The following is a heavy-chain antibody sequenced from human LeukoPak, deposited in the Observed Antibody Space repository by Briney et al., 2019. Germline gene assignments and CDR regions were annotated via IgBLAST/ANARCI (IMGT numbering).Heavy chain of an antibody. CDR3: ARDLAAAGKEVFDP. D-gene: IGHD6-13*01. Sequence: SETLSLTCAVYGGSFSGYYWSWIRQPPGKGLEWIGEINHSGSTNYNPSLKSRVTISVDTSKNQFSLKLSSVTAADTAVYYCARDLAAAGKEVFDPWGQGTLVTVSS. V-gene: IGHV4-34*01. CDR1: GGSFSGYY. J-gene: IGHJ5*02. CDR2: INHSGST.